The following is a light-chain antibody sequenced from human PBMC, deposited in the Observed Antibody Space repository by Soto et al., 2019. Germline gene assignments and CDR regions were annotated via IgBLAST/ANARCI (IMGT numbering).Light chain of an antibody. V-gene: IGKV3-15*01. Sequence: EIVMTQSPATLSVSPGERATLSCRASQSVSSNLAWYQQKPGQAPRLLIYGASTRATGIPARFIGSGSGTEFPLTISSLQSEDFAVYYCQQYNNWPGAFGQGTKVEIK. CDR1: QSVSSN. CDR2: GAS. CDR3: QQYNNWPGA. J-gene: IGKJ1*01.